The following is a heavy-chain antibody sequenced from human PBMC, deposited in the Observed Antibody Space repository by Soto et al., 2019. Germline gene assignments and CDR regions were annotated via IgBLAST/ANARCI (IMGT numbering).Heavy chain of an antibody. D-gene: IGHD2-15*01. CDR2: IWYDGSNK. Sequence: PWWSLRLSCAASGFTFSSYGMHWFRQAPGKGLEWVAVIWYDGSNKYYADSVKGRFTISRDNSKNTLYLQMNSLRAEDTAVYYCAREGNLGYCSGGSCYVGGMDVWGQGTTVTVSS. J-gene: IGHJ6*02. V-gene: IGHV3-33*01. CDR3: AREGNLGYCSGGSCYVGGMDV. CDR1: GFTFSSYG.